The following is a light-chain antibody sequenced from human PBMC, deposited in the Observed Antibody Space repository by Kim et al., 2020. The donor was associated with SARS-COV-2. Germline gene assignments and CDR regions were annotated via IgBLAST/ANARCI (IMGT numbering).Light chain of an antibody. CDR2: KTS. CDR1: QSINNW. CDR3: QQYNSYVT. J-gene: IGKJ4*01. Sequence: SASVGDRVTITCRASQSINNWLAWYQQKPGKAPKLLIYKTSSVESGVPSRFSGSGSGTEFTLTISSLQPDDFATYYCQQYNSYVTFGGGTKVDIK. V-gene: IGKV1-5*03.